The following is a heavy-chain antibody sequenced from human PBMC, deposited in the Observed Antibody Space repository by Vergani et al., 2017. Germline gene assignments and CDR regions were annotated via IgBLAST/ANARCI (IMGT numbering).Heavy chain of an antibody. J-gene: IGHJ4*02. Sequence: EVQLVESGGGLVKPGGSLRLSCAASGFTFSSYSMNWVRQAPGKGLEWVSAISGSGGSTYYADSVKGRFTISRDNSKNTLYLQMNSLRAEDTAVYYCAKDEYSSSSYYFDYWGQGTLVTVSS. CDR3: AKDEYSSSSYYFDY. CDR2: ISGSGGST. CDR1: GFTFSSYS. V-gene: IGHV3-23*04. D-gene: IGHD6-6*01.